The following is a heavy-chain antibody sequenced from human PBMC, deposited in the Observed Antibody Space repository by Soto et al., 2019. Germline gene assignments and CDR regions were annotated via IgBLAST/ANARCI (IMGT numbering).Heavy chain of an antibody. CDR3: AKEGIYYDSSGVYFDY. CDR1: GFTFRSYA. J-gene: IGHJ4*02. D-gene: IGHD3-22*01. CDR2: ISGSGGST. V-gene: IGHV3-23*01. Sequence: PGGSLRLSCSASGFTFRSYAMSWIRQDPCKGLEWVSAISGSGGSTYYADSVKGRFTISRDNSKNTLYLQMNSLRAEDTAVYYCAKEGIYYDSSGVYFDYWGQGTLVTVSS.